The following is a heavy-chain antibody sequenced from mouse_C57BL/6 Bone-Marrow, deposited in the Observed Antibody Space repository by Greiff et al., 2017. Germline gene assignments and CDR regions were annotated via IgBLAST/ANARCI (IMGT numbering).Heavy chain of an antibody. J-gene: IGHJ4*01. CDR3: AREALITAVEGAMDY. Sequence: QVQLQQPGAELVKPGASVKMSCKASGYTFTSYWITWVKQRPGQGLEWIGDIYPGSGSTNYNEKFKSKATLTVDKSSSTAYMTLRSLTSEASAVYDCAREALITAVEGAMDYWGQGTSVTVSS. CDR1: GYTFTSYW. D-gene: IGHD1-1*01. V-gene: IGHV1-55*01. CDR2: IYPGSGST.